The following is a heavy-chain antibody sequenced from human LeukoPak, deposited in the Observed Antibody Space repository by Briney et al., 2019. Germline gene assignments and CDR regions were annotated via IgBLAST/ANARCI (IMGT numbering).Heavy chain of an antibody. J-gene: IGHJ4*02. CDR2: IRYDGSNK. V-gene: IGHV3-30*02. CDR1: GFTFSSYG. Sequence: PGGSLRLSCAASGFTFSSYGMHWVRQAPGKGLEWVAFIRYDGSNKYYADSVKGRFTISRDNSKNTLYLQMNSLRAEDTAVYYCARTKVVGYGGTAGFDYWGQGTLVTVSS. D-gene: IGHD4-23*01. CDR3: ARTKVVGYGGTAGFDY.